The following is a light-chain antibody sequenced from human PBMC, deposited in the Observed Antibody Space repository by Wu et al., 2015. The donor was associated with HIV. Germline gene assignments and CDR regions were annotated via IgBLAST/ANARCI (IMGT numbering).Light chain of an antibody. V-gene: IGKV1-6*01. J-gene: IGKJ4*01. CDR1: QGIRND. Sequence: AIQMTQSPSSLSASVGDRVTITCRASQGIRNDLGWYQQKPGKAPKLLIYAASSLQSGVPSRFSGSGSGIDFTLTISSLQPEDFAVYYCQQYNNWPPDTFGGGTKVEIK. CDR3: QQYNNWPPDT. CDR2: AAS.